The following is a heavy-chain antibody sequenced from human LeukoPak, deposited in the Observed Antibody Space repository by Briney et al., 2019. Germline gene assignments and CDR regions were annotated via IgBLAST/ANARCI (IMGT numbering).Heavy chain of an antibody. Sequence: GASVKVSCKASGYTFSSYGINWVRQAPGQGLEWMGRISANDGDTDYAQSLQGRVTMTTDTSTNTAYMELRSLRSDDTAVYYCARAGGYYYRRGTDYMDVWGKGTTVTVSS. V-gene: IGHV1-18*01. J-gene: IGHJ6*03. CDR3: ARAGGYYYRRGTDYMDV. CDR2: ISANDGDT. CDR1: GYTFSSYG. D-gene: IGHD3-3*01.